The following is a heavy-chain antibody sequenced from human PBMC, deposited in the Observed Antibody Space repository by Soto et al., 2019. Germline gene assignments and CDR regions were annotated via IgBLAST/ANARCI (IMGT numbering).Heavy chain of an antibody. Sequence: ASVKVSCKVSGYTLTELSMHWVRQAPGKGLECMGGFDPEDGETIYAQKFQGRVTMTEDTSTDTAYMELSSLRSEDTAVYYCATDLYASSGYSYYYYGMDVWGQGTTVTVSS. J-gene: IGHJ6*02. CDR1: GYTLTELS. V-gene: IGHV1-24*01. D-gene: IGHD3-22*01. CDR3: ATDLYASSGYSYYYYGMDV. CDR2: FDPEDGET.